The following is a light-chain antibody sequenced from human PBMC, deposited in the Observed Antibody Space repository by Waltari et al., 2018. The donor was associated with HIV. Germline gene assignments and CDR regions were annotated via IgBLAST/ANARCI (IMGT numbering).Light chain of an antibody. V-gene: IGLV2-14*01. CDR1: SSDIGGYDY. CDR3: SAYTSISTLAV. CDR2: GVS. Sequence: QSALTQPASVSGSPGQSITISCTGTSSDIGGYDYVSWYQQHPCKAPKLMIYGVSSRPSGVSNRFSGSRSGNTASLTISGLQAEDEADYYCSAYTSISTLAVFGGGTKLTVL. J-gene: IGLJ2*01.